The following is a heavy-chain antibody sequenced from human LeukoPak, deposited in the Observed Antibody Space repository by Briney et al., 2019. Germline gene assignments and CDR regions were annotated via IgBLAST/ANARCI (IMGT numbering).Heavy chain of an antibody. CDR1: GFTFSSYA. V-gene: IGHV3-64D*06. CDR2: ISSNGGST. J-gene: IGHJ4*02. CDR3: VTDRRGILVRGTTFDY. Sequence: AGRSLRLSCAASGFTFSSYAMHWVRQAPGKGLEYVSAISSNGGSTYCADSVKGRFTISRDNSKNTLYLQMSSLRAEDTAVYYCVTDRRGILVRGTTFDYRGQGTLVTVSS. D-gene: IGHD3-10*01.